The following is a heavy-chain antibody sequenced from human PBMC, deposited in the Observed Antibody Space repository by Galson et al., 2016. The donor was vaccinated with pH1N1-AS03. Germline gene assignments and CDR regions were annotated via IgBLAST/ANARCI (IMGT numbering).Heavy chain of an antibody. CDR2: VSYSGSA. Sequence: SETLSLTCIVSGGSLSSHYWSWIRQPPGKRLEWIAFVSYSGSATYNPSLESRVTMSLDTSKRQISLKLRSVTTADTAIYYCARYANYYDSNANLPAFDNWGQGTLVTVSS. V-gene: IGHV4-59*11. D-gene: IGHD3-22*01. CDR1: GGSLSSHY. CDR3: ARYANYYDSNANLPAFDN. J-gene: IGHJ4*02.